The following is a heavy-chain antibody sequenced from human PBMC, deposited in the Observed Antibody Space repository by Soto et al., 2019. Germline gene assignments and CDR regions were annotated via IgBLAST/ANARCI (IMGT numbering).Heavy chain of an antibody. Sequence: QVQLVQSGADVKKPGSSVKVSCKASGGTFDNCTITWVRQAPGQGLEWMGRIIPMLGVTNYAPKFQGRVTITADKFTTTASTELSGLRSEDTAVYYCAKGMQLEPFYYYYALDVWGQGTTVTVSS. CDR3: AKGMQLEPFYYYYALDV. CDR1: GGTFDNCT. D-gene: IGHD6-13*01. V-gene: IGHV1-69*02. J-gene: IGHJ6*02. CDR2: IIPMLGVT.